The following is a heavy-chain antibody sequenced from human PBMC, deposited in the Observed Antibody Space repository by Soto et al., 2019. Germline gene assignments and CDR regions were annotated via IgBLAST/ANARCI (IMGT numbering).Heavy chain of an antibody. D-gene: IGHD1-1*01. J-gene: IGHJ4*02. V-gene: IGHV4-59*01. CDR2: ISDSGST. CDR3: ARARLVGLTTWDYFDY. CDR1: GGSISNYY. Sequence: KRSETLSLTCNVSGGSISNYYWNWIRQPPGKRREWIGYISDSGSTKYNPSPMSRVTISADMSKNRVSLKVKSVAAADTAIDYCARARLVGLTTWDYFDYWGQGSLVTSPQ.